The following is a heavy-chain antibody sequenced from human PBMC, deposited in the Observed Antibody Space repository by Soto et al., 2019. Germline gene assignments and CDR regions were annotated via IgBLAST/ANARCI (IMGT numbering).Heavy chain of an antibody. CDR3: ARSYCTNDACYLGNWFDH. V-gene: IGHV4-59*01. CDR2: IYYSGST. D-gene: IGHD2-8*01. J-gene: IGHJ5*02. Sequence: SETLSLTCTVSGGSISSYYWSWIRQPPGKGLEWIWYIYYSGSTNYNPSLKSRVTISVDTSKNQFSLKLSSVTAADTAVYYCARSYCTNDACYLGNWFDHWGHGTLVTVSS. CDR1: GGSISSYY.